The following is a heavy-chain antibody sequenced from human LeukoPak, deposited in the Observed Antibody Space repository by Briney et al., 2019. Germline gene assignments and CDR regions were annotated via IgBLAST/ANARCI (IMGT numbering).Heavy chain of an antibody. V-gene: IGHV4-31*03. CDR2: IYYSGST. CDR3: ARDGGYSYGRAFDI. J-gene: IGHJ3*02. D-gene: IGHD5-18*01. CDR1: GGSISSGGYY. Sequence: SETLSLTCTVSGGSISSGGYYWSWIRQHPGKGLEWIGYIYYSGSTYYNPSLKSRVTISVDTSKNQFSLKLSSVTAADTAVYYCARDGGYSYGRAFDIWGQGTMVTVSS.